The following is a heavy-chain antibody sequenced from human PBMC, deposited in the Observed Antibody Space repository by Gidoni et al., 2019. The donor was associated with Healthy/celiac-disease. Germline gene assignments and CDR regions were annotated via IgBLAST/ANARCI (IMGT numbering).Heavy chain of an antibody. V-gene: IGHV1-69*06. CDR1: GGTFRSYA. J-gene: IGHJ6*02. CDR2: IIPIFGTA. D-gene: IGHD2-15*01. CDR3: ASAYCSGGSCQTTRSYYYYGMDV. Sequence: QVQLVQSGAEVEKPGSSVKVSCKASGGTFRSYAISWVRPAPGQGLEWMGGIIPIFGTANYAQKFQGRVTITADKSSSTAYMELSSLRSEDTAVYYCASAYCSGGSCQTTRSYYYYGMDVWGQGTTVTVSS.